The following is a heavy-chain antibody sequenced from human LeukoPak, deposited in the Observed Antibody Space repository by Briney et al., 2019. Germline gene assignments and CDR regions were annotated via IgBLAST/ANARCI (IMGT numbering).Heavy chain of an antibody. D-gene: IGHD3-16*01. CDR3: TKLGGSNYYYYYYMDV. CDR2: ISGSGGST. CDR1: GFTFSSCS. V-gene: IGHV3-23*01. Sequence: GGSLRLSCVASGFTFSSCSMNWVRQAPGKGLEWVSVISGSGGSTYYADSVKGRFTISRDDSKNTLYLQMNSLRAEDTAVYYCTKLGGSNYYYYYYMDVWGKGTTVTVSS. J-gene: IGHJ6*03.